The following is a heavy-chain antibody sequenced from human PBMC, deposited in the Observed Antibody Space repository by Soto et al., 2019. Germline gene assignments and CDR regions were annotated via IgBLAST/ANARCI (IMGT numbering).Heavy chain of an antibody. CDR3: VSQRTTVPTQAYFDY. J-gene: IGHJ4*02. D-gene: IGHD4-17*01. CDR1: GGSVTNSSYY. V-gene: IGHV4-39*01. Sequence: KTSETLSLTCTVSGGSVTNSSYYWGWIRQSPGKGLEWIGSVYYRGRSYSKSSVKSRVTISVDTSKNRFSLSLNSVTASDTAVYFCVSQRTTVPTQAYFDYWGPGALVTSPQ. CDR2: VYYRGRS.